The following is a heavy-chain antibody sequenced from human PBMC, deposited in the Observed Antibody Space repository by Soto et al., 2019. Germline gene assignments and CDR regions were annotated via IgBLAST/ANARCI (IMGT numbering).Heavy chain of an antibody. CDR1: GGSISSSSYY. V-gene: IGHV4-39*01. D-gene: IGHD1-7*01. J-gene: IGHJ6*02. CDR2: IYYSGST. Sequence: SETLSLTCTVSGGSISSSSYYWGWIRQPPGKGLEWIGSIYYSGSTYYNPSLKSRVTISVDTSRNQFSLKLSSVTAADTAVYYGARPLFPPVRITGTTPRHYYYGMDVWGQGTTVTVSS. CDR3: ARPLFPPVRITGTTPRHYYYGMDV.